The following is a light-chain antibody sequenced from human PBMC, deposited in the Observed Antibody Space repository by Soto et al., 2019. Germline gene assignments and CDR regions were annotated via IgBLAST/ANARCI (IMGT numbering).Light chain of an antibody. Sequence: DIQMTQSPSTLSASVGDRVTITCRARQSISTWLAWYQQKPGKAPKLLMYKASSLASGVPSRFSGSGSGTEFTLTISSLQPEEFATYYCQQYNSYSPDFGGGTRVEIK. V-gene: IGKV1-5*03. J-gene: IGKJ4*01. CDR1: QSISTW. CDR3: QQYNSYSPD. CDR2: KAS.